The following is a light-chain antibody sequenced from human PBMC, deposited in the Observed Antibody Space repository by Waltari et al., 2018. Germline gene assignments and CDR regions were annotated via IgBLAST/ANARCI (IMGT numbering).Light chain of an antibody. V-gene: IGLV2-8*01. Sequence: QSALTQPPSASGSPGQSVTISCTGSSSDVGGYTYVPWYQQYLGKAPKLMIYDVNKRPSGVPDRFSGSTSGNTASLTVSGLQTDDEADYYCSSYGGSDNLVFGGGTKLTVL. CDR3: SSYGGSDNLV. J-gene: IGLJ2*01. CDR1: SSDVGGYTY. CDR2: DVN.